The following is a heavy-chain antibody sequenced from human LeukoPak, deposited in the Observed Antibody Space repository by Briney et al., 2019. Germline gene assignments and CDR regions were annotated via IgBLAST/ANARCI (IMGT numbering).Heavy chain of an antibody. Sequence: GGSLRLSCATSGFTFSSNWMSWVRHAPGRGLDWVANIKPDGSAEYYAASVKGRFTVSRDNAKNSLYLQMNSLRAEDTAVYYCAREVDFWSGYYEYNWFDPWGQGTLVTVSS. CDR2: IKPDGSAE. V-gene: IGHV3-7*03. D-gene: IGHD3-3*01. J-gene: IGHJ5*02. CDR3: AREVDFWSGYYEYNWFDP. CDR1: GFTFSSNW.